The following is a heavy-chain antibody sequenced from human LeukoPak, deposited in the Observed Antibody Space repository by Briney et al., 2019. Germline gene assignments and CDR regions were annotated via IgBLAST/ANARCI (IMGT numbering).Heavy chain of an antibody. CDR2: IHYRGST. D-gene: IGHD4-11*01. CDR3: ASLVTYFDN. CDR1: GGSISSGAYF. V-gene: IGHV4-31*03. Sequence: SETLSLTCTVSGGSISSGAYFWNWIRQHPEKGLEWIGYIHYRGSTYTNPSLKSRVTMSVDTSKNRFSLKLSSVTAADTAFYYCASLVTYFDNWGQGTLVTVSS. J-gene: IGHJ4*02.